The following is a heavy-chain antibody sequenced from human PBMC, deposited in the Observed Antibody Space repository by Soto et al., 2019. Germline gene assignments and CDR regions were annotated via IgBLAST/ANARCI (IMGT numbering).Heavy chain of an antibody. J-gene: IGHJ4*02. Sequence: GGSLRLSCAASGFTFSSYWMSWVRQAPGKGLEWVANIKQDGSEKYYVDSVKGRFTISRDNAKNSLYLQRNSLRAEDTAVYYCARARPSGGWELLRGNYFDYWGQGTLVTVSS. V-gene: IGHV3-7*01. CDR2: IKQDGSEK. D-gene: IGHD1-26*01. CDR3: ARARPSGGWELLRGNYFDY. CDR1: GFTFSSYW.